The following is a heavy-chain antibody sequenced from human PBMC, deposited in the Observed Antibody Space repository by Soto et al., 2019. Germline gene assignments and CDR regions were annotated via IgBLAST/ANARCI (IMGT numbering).Heavy chain of an antibody. CDR1: GGTFSSYA. J-gene: IGHJ6*02. D-gene: IGHD4-17*01. CDR2: IIPIFGTA. CDR3: ARVGDYGGNSAYYYYGMDV. Sequence: AASVKFSCKASGGTFSSYAISWVRQAPGQGLEWMGGIIPIFGTANYAQKFQGRVTITADESTSTAYMELSSLRSEDTAVYYCARVGDYGGNSAYYYYGMDVWGQGTTVTVSS. V-gene: IGHV1-69*01.